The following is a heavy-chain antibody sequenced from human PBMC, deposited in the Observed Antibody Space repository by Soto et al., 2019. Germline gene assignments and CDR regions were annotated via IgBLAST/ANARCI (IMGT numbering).Heavy chain of an antibody. Sequence: QVTLKESGPVLVKPTETLTLTCTVSGFSLSNARMGVSWIRQPPGKALEWLAHIFSNDEKSYSTSLKSRLTSSKDTSKSQVVITMTNMDPVDTATYDCARITYYDFWSGYSREPQNWFDPWGQGTLVTVSS. V-gene: IGHV2-26*01. J-gene: IGHJ5*02. D-gene: IGHD3-3*01. CDR2: IFSNDEK. CDR3: ARITYYDFWSGYSREPQNWFDP. CDR1: GFSLSNARMG.